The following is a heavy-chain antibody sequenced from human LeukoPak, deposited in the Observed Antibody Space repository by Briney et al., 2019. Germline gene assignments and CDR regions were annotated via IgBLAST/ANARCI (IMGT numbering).Heavy chain of an antibody. D-gene: IGHD1-1*01. V-gene: IGHV4-59*02. J-gene: IGHJ4*02. CDR1: GDSVSTYY. CDR3: ARAGNNWSFDY. Sequence: KPSQTLSLTCTVPGDSVSTYYWSWIRQPPGKGLEWIGYIYYRGNTNYNPSLKSRVTMAVDTSKNPFSLKVSSVTAADTAVYYCARAGNNWSFDYWGQGTLVTVSS. CDR2: IYYRGNT.